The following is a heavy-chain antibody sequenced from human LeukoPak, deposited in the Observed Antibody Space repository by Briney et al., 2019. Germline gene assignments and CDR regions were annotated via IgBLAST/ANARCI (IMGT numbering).Heavy chain of an antibody. Sequence: VASVKVSCKASGYTFTSYGITWVRQAPGQGLEWMGWISAYNGDTNYAQKLQGRVTMTTDTSTSTAYMELRSLRSDDTAVYYCASLKNYYDSSGNLVTDAFDIWGQGTMVTVSS. CDR1: GYTFTSYG. J-gene: IGHJ3*02. CDR3: ASLKNYYDSSGNLVTDAFDI. CDR2: ISAYNGDT. V-gene: IGHV1-18*01. D-gene: IGHD3-22*01.